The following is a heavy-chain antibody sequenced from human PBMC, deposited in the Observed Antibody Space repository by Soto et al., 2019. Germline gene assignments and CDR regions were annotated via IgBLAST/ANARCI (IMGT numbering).Heavy chain of an antibody. Sequence: LRLSCAASGFTFSSYAMSWVRQAPGKGLEWVSAISGSGGSTYYADSVKGRFTISRDNSKNTLYLQMNSLRAEDTAVYYCAKDLATVDTAMVNYWGQGTLVTVSS. J-gene: IGHJ4*02. CDR1: GFTFSSYA. CDR3: AKDLATVDTAMVNY. CDR2: ISGSGGST. V-gene: IGHV3-23*01. D-gene: IGHD5-18*01.